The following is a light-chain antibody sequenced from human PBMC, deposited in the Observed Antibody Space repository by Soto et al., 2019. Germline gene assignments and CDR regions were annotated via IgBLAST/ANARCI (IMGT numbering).Light chain of an antibody. CDR2: DAS. J-gene: IGKJ5*01. V-gene: IGKV3-11*01. Sequence: EIVLTQSPDTLSVSPGERATLACRASQSIAEKVVWYQQKPGQAPRLLIYDASNRATGTPARFSGSGSGTDFTLTISSLEPEDFAVYYCQQRNNWPWTFGQGTRLEIK. CDR3: QQRNNWPWT. CDR1: QSIAEK.